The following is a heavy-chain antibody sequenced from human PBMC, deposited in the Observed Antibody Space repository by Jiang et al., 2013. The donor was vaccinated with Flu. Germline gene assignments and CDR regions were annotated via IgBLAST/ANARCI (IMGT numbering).Heavy chain of an antibody. V-gene: IGHV3-49*02. Sequence: GKGLEWVGFIRSKAYGGTTEYAASVKGRFTISRDDSKSIAYLQLNSLKTEDTAVYYCTSPCSSTSCYEYYYYYYMDVWGKGTTVTVSS. CDR3: TSPCSSTSCYEYYYYYYMDV. CDR2: IRSKAYGGTT. J-gene: IGHJ6*03. D-gene: IGHD2-2*01.